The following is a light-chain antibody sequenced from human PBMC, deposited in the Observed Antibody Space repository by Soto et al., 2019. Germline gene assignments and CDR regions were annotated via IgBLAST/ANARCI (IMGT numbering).Light chain of an antibody. J-gene: IGKJ1*01. CDR2: FAS. V-gene: IGKV1-17*03. Sequence: DIQMTQSPSAMSASVGDGVTITCRASQGISNYLDWFHQHPGKVHKRLIYFASSLQSGVPSRFSGSGSGTQFTLTIGGLQPEDFATYYCLQYSSYPWTFGQGTKV. CDR3: LQYSSYPWT. CDR1: QGISNY.